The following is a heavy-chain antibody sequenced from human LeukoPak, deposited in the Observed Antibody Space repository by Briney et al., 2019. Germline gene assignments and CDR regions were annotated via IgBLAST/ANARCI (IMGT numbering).Heavy chain of an antibody. D-gene: IGHD3/OR15-3a*01. CDR2: ISSSSRTI. CDR1: GFTFSSYS. CDR3: ARHLEKDFWTGIYKDYYYYYMDV. J-gene: IGHJ6*03. V-gene: IGHV3-48*01. Sequence: GGSLRLSCAASGFTFSSYSMNWVRQAPGKGLEWVSYISSSSRTIYYADSVKGRFTTSRDNAKNSLYLQMNSLRAEDTAVYYCARHLEKDFWTGIYKDYYYYYMDVWGKGTTVTVSS.